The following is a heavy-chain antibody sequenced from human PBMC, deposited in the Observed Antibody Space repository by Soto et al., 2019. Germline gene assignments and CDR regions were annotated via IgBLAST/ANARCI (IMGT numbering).Heavy chain of an antibody. V-gene: IGHV4-30-4*01. D-gene: IGHD2-2*01. Sequence: SETLSLTSTVSGGSISSGDYYWSWIRQPPGKGLEWIGYIYYSGSTYYNPSLKSRVTISVDTSKNQFSLKLSSVTAADTAVYYCARGKGTSVYYYYGMDVWGQGTTVTASS. CDR3: ARGKGTSVYYYYGMDV. CDR2: IYYSGST. CDR1: GGSISSGDYY. J-gene: IGHJ6*02.